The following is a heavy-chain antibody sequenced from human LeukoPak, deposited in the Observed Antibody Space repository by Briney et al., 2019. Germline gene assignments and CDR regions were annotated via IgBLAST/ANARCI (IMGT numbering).Heavy chain of an antibody. Sequence: GGSLRLSCAASGFTFSSYSMNWVRQAPGKGLKWVSSISSSSSYIYYADSVKGRFTISRDNAKNSLYLQMNSLRAEDTAVYYCARGMGYSYAIDYWGQGTLVTVSS. CDR1: GFTFSSYS. CDR3: ARGMGYSYAIDY. CDR2: ISSSSSYI. D-gene: IGHD5-18*01. J-gene: IGHJ4*02. V-gene: IGHV3-21*01.